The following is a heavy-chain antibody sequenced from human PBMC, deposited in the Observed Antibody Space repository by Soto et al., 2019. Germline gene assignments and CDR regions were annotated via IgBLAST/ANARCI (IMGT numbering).Heavy chain of an antibody. D-gene: IGHD3-16*02. CDR3: ARDSYYDYVWGSYRYGGQFDY. Sequence: SETLSLTCAVYGGSFSGYYWTWIRQPPGTGLECFGEIILSGSTIYNPSFKIRFTLSVDTSNNLFFLKLTFVPAADTVLYYFARDSYYDYVWGSYRYGGQFDYWGQGTLVTVSS. V-gene: IGHV4-34*12. J-gene: IGHJ4*02. CDR2: IILSGST. CDR1: GGSFSGYY.